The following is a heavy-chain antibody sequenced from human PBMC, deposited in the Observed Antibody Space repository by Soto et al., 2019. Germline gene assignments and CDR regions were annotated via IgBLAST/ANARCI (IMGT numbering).Heavy chain of an antibody. Sequence: GGSLRLSCAASGFTFSNYAVTWVRQAPGKGLEWVSTISGSGGSTYYADSVKGRFTISRDNSKNTLYLQMNSLRAEDTAVYYCAKACYYDPSSFNDYWGQGTLVTVSS. CDR1: GFTFSNYA. CDR2: ISGSGGST. V-gene: IGHV3-23*01. CDR3: AKACYYDPSSFNDY. D-gene: IGHD3-22*01. J-gene: IGHJ4*02.